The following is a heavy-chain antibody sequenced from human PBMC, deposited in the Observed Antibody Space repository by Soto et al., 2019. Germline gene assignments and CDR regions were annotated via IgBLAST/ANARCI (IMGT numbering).Heavy chain of an antibody. CDR2: INHSGSN. J-gene: IGHJ3*02. D-gene: IGHD6-19*01. CDR1: GGSFSGYY. Sequence: QVQLQQWGAGLLKPSETLSLTCAVYGGSFSGYYWSWIRQPPGKGLEWIGEINHSGSNNYHPSLKRPVTISVDTSKSQFSLKLSSVTAADTAVYYCAREGSSGAFDIWGQGTMVTVSS. CDR3: AREGSSGAFDI. V-gene: IGHV4-34*01.